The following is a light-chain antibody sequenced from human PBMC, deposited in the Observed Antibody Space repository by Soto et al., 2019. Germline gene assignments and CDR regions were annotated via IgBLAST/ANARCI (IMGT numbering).Light chain of an antibody. Sequence: DIQVTHSPSTLSASVGDRVTITCRASQSISSWVAWYQQKPGKAPKLLIYAASTLQSGVPTRFSGYGSGTEFTLIISSLQPDDFATYFCQHYYNYPKTFGLGTRWIS. CDR1: QSISSW. V-gene: IGKV1-5*01. CDR2: AAS. J-gene: IGKJ1*01. CDR3: QHYYNYPKT.